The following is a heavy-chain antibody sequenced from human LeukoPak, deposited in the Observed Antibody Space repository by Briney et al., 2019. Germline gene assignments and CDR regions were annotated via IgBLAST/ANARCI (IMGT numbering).Heavy chain of an antibody. Sequence: SETLSLTCSVSGGSITTNTYYWVWVRQPPGKGLEWIGEINHSGSTNYNPSLKSRVTISVDTSKNQFSLKLSSVTAADTAVYYCARGAVGVNAAVDYWGQGTLVTVSS. CDR2: INHSGST. CDR1: GGSITTNTYY. D-gene: IGHD1-26*01. J-gene: IGHJ4*02. V-gene: IGHV4-39*07. CDR3: ARGAVGVNAAVDY.